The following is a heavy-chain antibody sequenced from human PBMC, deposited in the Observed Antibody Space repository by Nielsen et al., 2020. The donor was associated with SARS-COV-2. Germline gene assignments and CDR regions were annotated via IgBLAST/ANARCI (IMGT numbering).Heavy chain of an antibody. D-gene: IGHD1-26*01. CDR2: ISNDADKR. J-gene: IGHJ4*02. CDR1: EVTFRSYA. Sequence: GGSLRLSCAASEVTFRSYAMSWVRQAPGKGLEWVSVISNDADKRYYRDSVKGRFTISRDNSKNTVYLQMNSLRAEDTAVYYCARVIGYFFDYWGQGTLVTVSS. V-gene: IGHV3-23*01. CDR3: ARVIGYFFDY.